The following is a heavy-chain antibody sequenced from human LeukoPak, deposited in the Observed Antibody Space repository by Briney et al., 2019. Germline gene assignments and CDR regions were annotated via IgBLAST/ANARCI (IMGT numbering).Heavy chain of an antibody. CDR2: ISSSSSYI. J-gene: IGHJ3*02. CDR3: ARDRSGSYSAFDI. D-gene: IGHD1-26*01. V-gene: IGHV3-21*01. CDR1: GFTFSSYS. Sequence: GGSLRLSCAPSGFTFSSYSMNWVRQAPGKGLEWVSSISSSSSYIYYADSVKGRFTISRDNAKNSLYLQMNSLRAEDTAVYYCARDRSGSYSAFDIWGQGTMVTVSS.